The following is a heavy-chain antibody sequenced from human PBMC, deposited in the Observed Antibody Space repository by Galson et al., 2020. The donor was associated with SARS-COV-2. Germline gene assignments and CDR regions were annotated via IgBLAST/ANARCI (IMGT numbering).Heavy chain of an antibody. J-gene: IGHJ6*02. Sequence: ASVMVSCKVSGYTLTEFSMHWVRQAPGKGLEWMGGFDPEDGETIYAQKFQGRVTMIEDTSTDTAYMELSSLRSEDTAVYYCATGPVVVAAKDRGYYYYYGMDVWGQGTTVTVSS. CDR1: GYTLTEFS. V-gene: IGHV1-24*01. D-gene: IGHD2-15*01. CDR2: FDPEDGET. CDR3: ATGPVVVAAKDRGYYYYYGMDV.